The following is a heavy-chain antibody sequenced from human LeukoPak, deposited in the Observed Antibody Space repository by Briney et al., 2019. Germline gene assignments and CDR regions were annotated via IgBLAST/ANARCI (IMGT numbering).Heavy chain of an antibody. CDR1: GGSFSGYY. CDR2: INHSGST. V-gene: IGHV4-34*01. D-gene: IGHD3-22*01. J-gene: IGHJ4*02. Sequence: TSETLSLTCAVYGGSFSGYYWSCIRQPPGKGLEWIGEINHSGSTNYNPSLKSRVTISVDTSKNQFSLKLSSVTAADTAVYYCARVDYYDSSGYYSVGYFDYWGQGTLVSVSS. CDR3: ARVDYYDSSGYYSVGYFDY.